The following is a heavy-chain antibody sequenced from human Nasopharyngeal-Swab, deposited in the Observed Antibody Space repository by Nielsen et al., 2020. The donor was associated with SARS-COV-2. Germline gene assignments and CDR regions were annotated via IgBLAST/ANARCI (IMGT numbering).Heavy chain of an antibody. CDR2: IWYDGSNK. D-gene: IGHD4-17*01. CDR3: ARDRTVTTTVYFDY. J-gene: IGHJ4*02. Sequence: LSLTCAASGFTFSSHGMHCVRHAPGKGLEWVAVIWYDGSNKYYADSVKGRFTISRDNSKNTLYLQMNSLRAEDTAVYYCARDRTVTTTVYFDYWGQGTLVTVSS. CDR1: GFTFSSHG. V-gene: IGHV3-33*01.